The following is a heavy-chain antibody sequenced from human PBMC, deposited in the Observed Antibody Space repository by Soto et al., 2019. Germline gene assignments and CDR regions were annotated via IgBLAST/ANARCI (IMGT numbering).Heavy chain of an antibody. Sequence: QVQLVQSGAEVKKPGSSVKVSCKASGGTFSSYAISWVRQAPGQGLEWIGGIIPIFGTANYAQKFQGRVTITADESTSTAYMELSSLRSEDTAVYYCARIPLRDSSGYYLYYFDYWGQGTLVTVSS. V-gene: IGHV1-69*01. D-gene: IGHD3-22*01. J-gene: IGHJ4*02. CDR3: ARIPLRDSSGYYLYYFDY. CDR1: GGTFSSYA. CDR2: IIPIFGTA.